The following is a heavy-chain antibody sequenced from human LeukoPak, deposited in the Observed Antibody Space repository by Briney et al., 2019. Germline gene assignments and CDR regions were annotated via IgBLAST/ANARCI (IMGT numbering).Heavy chain of an antibody. CDR2: VYYRGNT. J-gene: IGHJ4*02. CDR3: AREGSSWYSSGYFDY. D-gene: IGHD6-13*01. V-gene: IGHV4-39*01. CDR1: GGSLSSSTHY. Sequence: PSETLSLTCTVSGGSLSSSTHYWGWFRQPPGKGLEWIGSVYYRGNTNYNPSLKSRVAISVDTSRNQFSLKLSSVTAADTAVYFCAREGSSWYSSGYFDYWGQGTLATVSS.